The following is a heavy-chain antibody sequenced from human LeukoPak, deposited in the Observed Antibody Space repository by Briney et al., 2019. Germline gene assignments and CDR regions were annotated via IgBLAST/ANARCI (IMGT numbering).Heavy chain of an antibody. CDR3: ARYCSSTSCYPFDY. CDR2: INTNTGNP. D-gene: IGHD2-2*01. J-gene: IGHJ4*02. Sequence: GASVKVSCKASGYTFTSYAMNWVRQAPGQGLEWMGWINTNTGNPTYAQGFTGRFVFSLDASVSTAYLQISSLKAEDTAVYYCARYCSSTSCYPFDYWGQGTLVTVSS. V-gene: IGHV7-4-1*02. CDR1: GYTFTSYA.